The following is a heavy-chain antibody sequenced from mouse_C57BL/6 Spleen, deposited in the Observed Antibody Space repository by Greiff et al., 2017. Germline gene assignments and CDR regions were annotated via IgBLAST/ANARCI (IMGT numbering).Heavy chain of an antibody. Sequence: VKLMESGPELVKPGASVKISCKASGYAFSSSWMNWVKQRPGKGLEWIGRIYPGDGDTNYNGKFKGKATLTADKSSSTAYMQLSSLTSEDSAVYFCARSTTVDAMDYWGQGTSVTVSS. CDR1: GYAFSSSW. CDR3: ARSTTVDAMDY. J-gene: IGHJ4*01. CDR2: IYPGDGDT. V-gene: IGHV1-82*01. D-gene: IGHD1-1*01.